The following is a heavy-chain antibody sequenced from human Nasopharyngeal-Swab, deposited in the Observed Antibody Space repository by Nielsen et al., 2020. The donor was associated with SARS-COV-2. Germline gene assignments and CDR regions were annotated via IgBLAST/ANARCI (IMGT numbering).Heavy chain of an antibody. CDR2: IYYSGST. J-gene: IGHJ6*02. CDR3: AREVRYSYGWDYYYYYGMDV. Sequence: SETLSLTCTVSGSSISSSYYWSWIRQPPGKGLEWIGYIYYSGSTNYNPSLKSRVTISVDTSKNQFSLKLSSVTAADTAVYYCAREVRYSYGWDYYYYYGMDVWGQGTTVTVSS. CDR1: GSSISSSYY. V-gene: IGHV4-61*01. D-gene: IGHD5-18*01.